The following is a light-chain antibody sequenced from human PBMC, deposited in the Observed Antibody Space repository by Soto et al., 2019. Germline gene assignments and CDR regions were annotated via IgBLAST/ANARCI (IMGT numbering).Light chain of an antibody. J-gene: IGKJ1*01. Sequence: ETLLTQSPGTLSLSPGERATLSCRASQSVSRYLAWYQQKPDQAPRLLIYDTSNRATGIPARFSGSGSGTEFTLTISSLQSEDFAVYYCQQYNNWPPWTFGQGTKVDIK. CDR1: QSVSRY. V-gene: IGKV3D-15*01. CDR3: QQYNNWPPWT. CDR2: DTS.